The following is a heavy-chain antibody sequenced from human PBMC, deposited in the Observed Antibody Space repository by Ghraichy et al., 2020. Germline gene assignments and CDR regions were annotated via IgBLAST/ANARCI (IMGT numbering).Heavy chain of an antibody. J-gene: IGHJ4*02. D-gene: IGHD5-12*01. V-gene: IGHV3-48*02. CDR3: ARGPGYDPFDY. CDR2: FCLNNITI. Sequence: DWYSVFCLNNITIYYADSVKCRFTISRDNAKNSMYLHMNSLRDEDTAVYYCARGPGYDPFDYWGQGTLVNVAS.